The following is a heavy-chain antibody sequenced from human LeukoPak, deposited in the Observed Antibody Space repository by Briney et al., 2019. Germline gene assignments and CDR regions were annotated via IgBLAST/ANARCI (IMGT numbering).Heavy chain of an antibody. V-gene: IGHV1-18*01. D-gene: IGHD2-2*01. J-gene: IGHJ6*02. CDR3: ARDIVVVPAASSGYYYYYYGMDV. CDR1: GYTFTSYG. CDR2: ISAYNGNT. Sequence: ASVKVSCKASGYTFTSYGISWVRQAPGQGLEWMGWISAYNGNTNYAQKLQGRVTKTTDTSTSKDYMELRSLRSDDTAVYYCARDIVVVPAASSGYYYYYYGMDVWGQGTTVTVSS.